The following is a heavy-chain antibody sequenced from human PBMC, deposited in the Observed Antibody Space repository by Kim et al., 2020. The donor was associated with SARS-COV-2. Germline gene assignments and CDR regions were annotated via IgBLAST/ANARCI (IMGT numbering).Heavy chain of an antibody. CDR1: GFTFSSYG. V-gene: IGHV3-30*18. CDR2: ISYDGSNK. Sequence: GGSLRLSCAASGFTFSSYGMHWVRQAPGKGLEWVAVISYDGSNKYYADSVKGRFSISRDNSKNTLYLQMNSLRAEDTAVYYCAKDLVRYSYGTRYDMDVWGKGTTVTVSS. J-gene: IGHJ6*03. CDR3: AKDLVRYSYGTRYDMDV. D-gene: IGHD5-18*01.